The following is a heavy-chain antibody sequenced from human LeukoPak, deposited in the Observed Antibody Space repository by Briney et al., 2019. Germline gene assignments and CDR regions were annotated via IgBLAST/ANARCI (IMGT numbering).Heavy chain of an antibody. V-gene: IGHV3-33*01. CDR2: IWDDGSNK. J-gene: IGHJ6*02. D-gene: IGHD5-18*01. CDR1: GFTFSSYG. CDR3: ARDFYSYGMYYYGMDV. Sequence: GRSLRLSCAASGFTFSSYGMHWVRQAPGKGLEWVAVIWDDGSNKYYADSVKGRFTISRDNSKNTLYLQMNSLRAEDTAVYYCARDFYSYGMYYYGMDVWGQGTTVTVSS.